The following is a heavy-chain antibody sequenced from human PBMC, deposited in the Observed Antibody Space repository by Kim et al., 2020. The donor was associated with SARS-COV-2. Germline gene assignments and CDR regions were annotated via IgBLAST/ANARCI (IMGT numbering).Heavy chain of an antibody. J-gene: IGHJ3*02. CDR1: GFTFSAYD. CDR3: VRDRMGGAFDM. D-gene: IGHD3-16*01. Sequence: GGSLRLSCATSGFTFSAYDVNWVRQAPGKGLEWLSFITKSSTTIYYADSVEGRFTISRDNAKKSLFLQMNSLRDEDTALYYCVRDRMGGAFDMWGQGTMV. V-gene: IGHV3-48*02. CDR2: ITKSSTTI.